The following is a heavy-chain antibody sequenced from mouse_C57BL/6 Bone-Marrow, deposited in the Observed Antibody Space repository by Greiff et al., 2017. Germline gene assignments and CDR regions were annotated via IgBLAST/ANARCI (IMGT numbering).Heavy chain of an antibody. D-gene: IGHD2-4*01. V-gene: IGHV6-3*01. CDR3: TDYYEYVYFDY. Sequence: EVLRVESGGGLVQPGGSMKLSCVASGFTFSNYWMNWVRQSPEKGLEWVAQIRLKSDNYATPYAESVKGRFTISRDDTKSSVYLQMNNLRAEDTGIYYCTDYYEYVYFDYWGKGTTLTVTS. CDR2: IRLKSDNYAT. J-gene: IGHJ2*01. CDR1: GFTFSNYW.